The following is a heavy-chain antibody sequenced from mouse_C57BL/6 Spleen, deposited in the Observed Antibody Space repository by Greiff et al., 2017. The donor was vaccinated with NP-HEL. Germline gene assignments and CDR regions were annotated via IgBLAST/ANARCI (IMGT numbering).Heavy chain of an antibody. D-gene: IGHD2-5*01. CDR3: ASAHDYSTYYAMDG. CDR2: INYDGSST. V-gene: IGHV5-16*01. CDR1: GFTFSDYY. J-gene: IGHJ4*01. Sequence: EVMLVESEGGLVQPGSSMKLSCTASGFTFSDYYMAWVRQVPEKGLEWVANINYDGSSTYYLDSLKSRFIISRDNAKNILYLQMSSLKSEDTATYDCASAHDYSTYYAMDGWGKGTSVTVSS.